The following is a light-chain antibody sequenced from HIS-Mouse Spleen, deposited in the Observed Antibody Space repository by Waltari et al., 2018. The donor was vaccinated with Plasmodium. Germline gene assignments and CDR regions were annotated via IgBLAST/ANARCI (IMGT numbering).Light chain of an antibody. J-gene: IGLJ3*02. CDR2: KDS. CDR3: YSAADNNRV. Sequence: SYELTQPSPVSVSPGQTVRLTCYGDVLANKYARWFQQKPGQAPVLVIYKDSERPSGIPERFSGSSSGTTVTLTISGAQVEDEADYYCYSAADNNRVFGGGTKLTVL. CDR1: VLANKY. V-gene: IGLV3-27*01.